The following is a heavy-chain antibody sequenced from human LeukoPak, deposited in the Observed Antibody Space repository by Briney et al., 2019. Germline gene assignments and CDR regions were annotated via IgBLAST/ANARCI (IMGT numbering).Heavy chain of an antibody. J-gene: IGHJ4*02. D-gene: IGHD4-17*01. CDR1: GYTFTGYY. Sequence: GASAKVSCKASGYTFTGYYMHWVRQAPGQGLEWMGWINSDSGGTNYAQKFQGRVTMTRDTSTSTAYMELSSLRSDDTAFYYCARDTITVTTPYFDYWGQGTLVTVPS. V-gene: IGHV1-2*02. CDR2: INSDSGGT. CDR3: ARDTITVTTPYFDY.